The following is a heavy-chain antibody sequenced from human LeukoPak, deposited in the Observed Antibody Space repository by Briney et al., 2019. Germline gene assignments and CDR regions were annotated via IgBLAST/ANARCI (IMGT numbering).Heavy chain of an antibody. J-gene: IGHJ4*02. Sequence: SETLSLTCAVSGYSISSGYYWGWIRQPPGKGLEWIGSIYHSGSTYYNPSLNSRVTISVDTSKNQFSLKLSSVTAADTAVYYCARLPFDFWSGYPEGSFDYWGQGTLVTVSS. CDR3: ARLPFDFWSGYPEGSFDY. CDR1: GYSISSGYY. V-gene: IGHV4-38-2*01. CDR2: IYHSGST. D-gene: IGHD3-3*01.